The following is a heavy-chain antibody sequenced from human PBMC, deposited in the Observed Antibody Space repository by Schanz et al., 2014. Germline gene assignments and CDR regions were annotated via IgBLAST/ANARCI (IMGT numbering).Heavy chain of an antibody. CDR2: ISYDGSNK. CDR1: GFTLSSYA. CDR3: ARDSGPYYDKSMDV. J-gene: IGHJ6*02. D-gene: IGHD3-9*01. V-gene: IGHV3-30-3*01. Sequence: QVQLVEFGGGVVQPGRSLRLSCAAYGFTLSSYAMHWVRQAPGKGLEWVAVISYDGSNKYYADSVKGRFTISRDNSKNTLYLQMNSLRAEDTALYYCARDSGPYYDKSMDVWGQGTTVAVSS.